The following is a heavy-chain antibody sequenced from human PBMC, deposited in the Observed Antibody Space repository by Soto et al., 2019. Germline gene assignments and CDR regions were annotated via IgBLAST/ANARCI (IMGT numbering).Heavy chain of an antibody. V-gene: IGHV4-4*07. CDR3: ARDAKWSSSGWSTYYYYGMDV. CDR1: DGYLSRYY. Sequence: ETLSLTCPFSDGYLSRYYWSWIGPPAGKGLEWIGRIYTSGSTNYNPSLKSRVTMSVDTSKNQFSLKLSSVTAADTAVYYCARDAKWSSSGWSTYYYYGMDVWGQGTTVTVSS. D-gene: IGHD6-19*01. J-gene: IGHJ6*02. CDR2: IYTSGST.